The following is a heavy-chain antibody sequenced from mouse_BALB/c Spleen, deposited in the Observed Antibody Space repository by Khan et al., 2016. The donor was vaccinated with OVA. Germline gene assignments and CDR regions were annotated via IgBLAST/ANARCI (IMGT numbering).Heavy chain of an antibody. CDR3: ARKNGGDFDY. CDR2: IIPHIGET. CDR1: GYSFTGYF. Sequence: VQLKESGPELVKPGASVTISCKASGYSFTGYFTNWVMQSHRKSLQWIGRIIPHIGETLYNQKFKGKATLTVDESSRTAHMELRSLASEDSAVYYCARKNGGDFDYWGQGTTLTVSS. J-gene: IGHJ2*01. V-gene: IGHV1-20*02. D-gene: IGHD1-1*01.